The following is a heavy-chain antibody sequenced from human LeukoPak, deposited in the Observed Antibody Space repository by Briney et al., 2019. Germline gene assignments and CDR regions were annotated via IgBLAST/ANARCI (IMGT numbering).Heavy chain of an antibody. CDR1: GGSISRTSYY. Sequence: PSETLSLTCTVSGGSISRTSYYWDWIRQPPGKGLEWIGNVFDSGSTHYNPSLKSRVTISVDTSKNQFSLRLSSVTAADTAVYYCARGQKLASWGQGTLVTVSS. CDR2: VFDSGST. CDR3: ARGQKLAS. V-gene: IGHV4-39*01. J-gene: IGHJ5*02. D-gene: IGHD6-13*01.